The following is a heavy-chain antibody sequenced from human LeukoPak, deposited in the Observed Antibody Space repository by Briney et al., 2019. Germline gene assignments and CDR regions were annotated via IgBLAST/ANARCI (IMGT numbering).Heavy chain of an antibody. CDR3: ARHLNIVVVPAAMIRYNWFDP. Sequence: SETLSLTCAVYTGSFSGYYWSWLRQPPGKGLEWIGEINYGGNTNYNPALKSRVTISRDMSKNQFSLKLRSVTAADAAVYYCARHLNIVVVPAAMIRYNWFDPWGQGTLVTVSS. V-gene: IGHV4-34*01. CDR2: INYGGNT. J-gene: IGHJ5*02. CDR1: TGSFSGYY. D-gene: IGHD2-2*01.